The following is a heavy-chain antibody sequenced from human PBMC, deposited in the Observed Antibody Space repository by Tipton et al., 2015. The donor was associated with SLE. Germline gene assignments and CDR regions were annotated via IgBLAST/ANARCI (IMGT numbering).Heavy chain of an antibody. CDR1: GHSIRSGYY. D-gene: IGHD2-21*01. J-gene: IGHJ2*01. CDR3: ARSGHIVVVVLGYFDV. CDR2: IYHSGST. Sequence: TLSLTCTVSGHSIRSGYYWGWIRQPPGKGLEWIGSIYHSGSTYYNPSLKSRVTISVDTSKNQFSLKLSSVTAADTAVYYCARSGHIVVVVLGYFDVWGRGTLVTVSS. V-gene: IGHV4-38-2*02.